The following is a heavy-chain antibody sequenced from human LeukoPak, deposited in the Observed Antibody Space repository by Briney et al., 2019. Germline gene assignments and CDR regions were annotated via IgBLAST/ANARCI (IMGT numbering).Heavy chain of an antibody. CDR3: ARGRREIDY. CDR2: IYTSGNT. J-gene: IGHJ4*02. Sequence: SETLSLTCTVSGGSINTYYWSWIRQPAGKGLEWIGRIYTSGNTNYNPSLRSRATMSVDTSKNQFSLRLSSVTAADTAVYYWARGRREIDYWGQGILVTVSS. CDR1: GGSINTYY. D-gene: IGHD1-26*01. V-gene: IGHV4-4*07.